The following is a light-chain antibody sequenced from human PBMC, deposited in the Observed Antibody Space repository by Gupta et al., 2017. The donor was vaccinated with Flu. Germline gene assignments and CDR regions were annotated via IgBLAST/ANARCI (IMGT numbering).Light chain of an antibody. Sequence: QSELAHPPSASGTPGQRVTISCSGSSSNIGSNTVNWYQQVPGMAPKLLIFGNNQRPSGVPDRFSCSKSGTSASLAINGLQSEDEAEDYCSAWDDSMNGHYVFGTGTKVTVL. CDR2: GNN. CDR1: SSNIGSNT. CDR3: SAWDDSMNGHYV. V-gene: IGLV1-44*01. J-gene: IGLJ1*01.